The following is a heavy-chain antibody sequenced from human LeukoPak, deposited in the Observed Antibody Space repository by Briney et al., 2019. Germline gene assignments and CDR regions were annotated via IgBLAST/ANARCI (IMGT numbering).Heavy chain of an antibody. CDR3: ARLVRACGWSCYYFDY. CDR2: IYTSGST. D-gene: IGHD6-19*01. CDR1: GASISSYY. J-gene: IGHJ4*02. Sequence: SETLSLTCTVSGASISSYYWSWIRQPPGKGLEWIGYIYTSGSTNYNPSLKSRVTISVDTSKNQFSLKLSSVTAADTAVYYCARLVRACGWSCYYFDYWGQGTLVTVSS. V-gene: IGHV4-4*09.